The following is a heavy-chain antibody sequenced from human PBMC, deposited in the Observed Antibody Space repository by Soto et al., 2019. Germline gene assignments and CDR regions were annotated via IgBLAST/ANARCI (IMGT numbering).Heavy chain of an antibody. CDR2: ISYDGSNK. CDR3: AKDLYYDFWSGYYHYYYGMDV. D-gene: IGHD3-3*01. J-gene: IGHJ6*02. V-gene: IGHV3-30*18. Sequence: GSLRLSCAASGFTFSSYGMHWVRQAPGKGLEWVAVISYDGSNKYYADSVKGRFTISRDNSKNTLYLQMNSLRAEDTAVYYCAKDLYYDFWSGYYHYYYGMDVWGQGTTVTVSS. CDR1: GFTFSSYG.